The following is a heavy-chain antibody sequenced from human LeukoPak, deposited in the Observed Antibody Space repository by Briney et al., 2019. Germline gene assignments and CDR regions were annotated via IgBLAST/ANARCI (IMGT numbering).Heavy chain of an antibody. D-gene: IGHD2/OR15-2a*01. J-gene: IGHJ4*02. V-gene: IGHV4-30-2*01. CDR3: ARASFPDPGSFDY. Sequence: PSETLSLTCAVSGGSISSGGYSWSWIRQPPGKGLEWIGYIYHSGSTYYNPSLKSRVTISVDRSKNQFSLKLSSVTAADTAVYYCARASFPDPGSFDYWGQGTLVTVSS. CDR1: GGSISSGGYS. CDR2: IYHSGST.